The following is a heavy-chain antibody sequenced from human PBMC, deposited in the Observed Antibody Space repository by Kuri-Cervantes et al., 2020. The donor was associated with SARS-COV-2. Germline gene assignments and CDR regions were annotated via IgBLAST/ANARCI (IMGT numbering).Heavy chain of an antibody. Sequence: GSLRLSCAVYGGSFSGYYWSWIRQPPGKGLEWIGEINHSGSTNYNPSLKSRVTISVDTSKNQFSLKLSSVTAADTAVYYCARGRPVTIFYRTSYFDYWGQGTLVTVSS. CDR2: INHSGST. D-gene: IGHD4-17*01. CDR1: GGSFSGYY. J-gene: IGHJ4*02. CDR3: ARGRPVTIFYRTSYFDY. V-gene: IGHV4-34*01.